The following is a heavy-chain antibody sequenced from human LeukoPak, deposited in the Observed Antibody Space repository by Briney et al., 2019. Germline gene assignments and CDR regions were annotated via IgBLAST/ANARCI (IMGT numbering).Heavy chain of an antibody. V-gene: IGHV4-59*08. CDR3: ARMFARNWYFDL. CDR1: GGSISSYY. CDR2: IYYSGTT. Sequence: SETLSLTCNVSGGSISSYYWIWIRQPPGKGLEWIGSIYYSGTTEYNPSLKSRVTISVDTSKNQFSLRPTSVTAADTAMYYCARMFARNWYFDLWGRGTLVTVSS. D-gene: IGHD3-10*02. J-gene: IGHJ2*01.